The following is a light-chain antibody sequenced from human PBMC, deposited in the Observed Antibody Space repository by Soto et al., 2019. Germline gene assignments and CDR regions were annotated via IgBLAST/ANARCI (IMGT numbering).Light chain of an antibody. V-gene: IGKV1-5*01. J-gene: IGKJ1*01. CDR1: QSISSW. CDR2: DAS. Sequence: DIQMTQSPSTLSASVGDRVTITCRASQSISSWLAWYQQKPGKAPKLLMYDASSLYSGVPSRFSGSGSGTEFTLTISSLQPDDVATYYCQQYNGYPWTFGQGTKVDIK. CDR3: QQYNGYPWT.